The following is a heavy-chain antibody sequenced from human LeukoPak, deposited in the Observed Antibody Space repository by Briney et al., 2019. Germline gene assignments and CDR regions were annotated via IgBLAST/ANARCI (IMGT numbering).Heavy chain of an antibody. J-gene: IGHJ6*02. D-gene: IGHD2-15*01. Sequence: GGSLRLSCAASGFTFTAHAMHWVRQAPGEGLEYVSTISTSGDTTYYADSVKGRFTISRDNSKNTLYLQMGSLRAEDMAVYYCVRGRGVSSYDAMDVWGRGTTVTVSS. CDR2: ISTSGDTT. V-gene: IGHV3-64*02. CDR3: VRGRGVSSYDAMDV. CDR1: GFTFTAHA.